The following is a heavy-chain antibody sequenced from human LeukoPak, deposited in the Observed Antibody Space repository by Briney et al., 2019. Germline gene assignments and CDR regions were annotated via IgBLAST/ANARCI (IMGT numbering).Heavy chain of an antibody. D-gene: IGHD2-2*01. CDR2: IYPGDSDT. Sequence: GESLKISCKGSGYSFTSYWVGWVRQIPGKGLEWMGIIYPGDSDTRYSPSFQGQVTISADKSISTAYLQWSSLKASDTAMYYCATLGYCSSTSCLKNYFDYWGQGTLVTVSS. V-gene: IGHV5-51*01. J-gene: IGHJ4*02. CDR1: GYSFTSYW. CDR3: ATLGYCSSTSCLKNYFDY.